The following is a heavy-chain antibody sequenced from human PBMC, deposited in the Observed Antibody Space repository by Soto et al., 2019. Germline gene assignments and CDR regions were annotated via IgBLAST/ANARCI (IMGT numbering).Heavy chain of an antibody. CDR1: GFTFSSYA. CDR2: ISGSGGTT. Sequence: EVHLLESGGGVVQPGGSLRLFCAASGFTFSSYAMSWVRQAPGKGLEWASGISGSGGTTYYADSVKGRFTISSDNYKNTLYLQMNSLRAEDTAVYYCARQGPSTTGTGWLLLFDYWGQGTLVTVSS. J-gene: IGHJ4*02. V-gene: IGHV3-23*01. D-gene: IGHD1-1*01. CDR3: ARQGPSTTGTGWLLLFDY.